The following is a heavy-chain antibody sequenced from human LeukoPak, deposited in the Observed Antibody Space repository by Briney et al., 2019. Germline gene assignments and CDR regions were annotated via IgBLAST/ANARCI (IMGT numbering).Heavy chain of an antibody. CDR3: ARDGEKYSSGWQYYFDY. D-gene: IGHD6-19*01. V-gene: IGHV1-18*01. CDR1: GYTFTSYG. J-gene: IGHJ4*02. Sequence: ASVKVSCKASGYTFTSYGISWVRQAPGQGREWMGWISAYNGNTNYAQKLQGRVTMTTDTSTSTAYMELRSLRSDDTAVYYCARDGEKYSSGWQYYFDYWGQGTLVTVSS. CDR2: ISAYNGNT.